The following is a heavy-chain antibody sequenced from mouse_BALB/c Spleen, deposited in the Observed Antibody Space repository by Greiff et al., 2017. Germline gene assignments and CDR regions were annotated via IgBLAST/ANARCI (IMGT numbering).Heavy chain of an antibody. CDR2: INPYNGAT. CDR1: GYSFTGYY. J-gene: IGHJ2*01. D-gene: IGHD2-10*02. CDR3: ARWGYGQYYFDY. V-gene: IGHV1-31*01. Sequence: VQLQQSGPELVKPGASVKISCTASGYSFTGYYMHWVKQSHVKSLEWIGRINPYNGATSYNQNFKDKASLTVDKSSSTAYMELHSLTSEDSAVYYCARWGYGQYYFDYWGQGTTLTVSS.